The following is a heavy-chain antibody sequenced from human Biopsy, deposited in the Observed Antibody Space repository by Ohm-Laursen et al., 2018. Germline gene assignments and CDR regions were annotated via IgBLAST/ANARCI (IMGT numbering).Heavy chain of an antibody. V-gene: IGHV4-59*11. CDR3: AKDSLVEATRLDY. CDR2: ISHTGYT. D-gene: IGHD3-16*01. CDR1: GGSFTGHY. J-gene: IGHJ4*02. Sequence: PSQTLSLTCSVSGGSFTGHYWTWIRQPPGKGLEWIGHISHTGYTSYKSSLKSRVTISLDTSRKHFSLRLTSLAAADTAVYYCAKDSLVEATRLDYWGQGTLVTVSS.